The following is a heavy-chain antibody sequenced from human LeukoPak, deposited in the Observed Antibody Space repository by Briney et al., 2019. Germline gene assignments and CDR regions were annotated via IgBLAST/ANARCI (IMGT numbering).Heavy chain of an antibody. J-gene: IGHJ4*02. CDR3: ARRSVYCSSTSCYTIDY. V-gene: IGHV3-30*04. D-gene: IGHD2-2*02. CDR2: IRYDGSNK. Sequence: GGSLRLSCAASGFTFSSYAMHWVRQAPGKGLEWVAFIRYDGSNKYYADSVKGRFTISRDNSKNTLYLQINSLRTEDTAVYYCARRSVYCSSTSCYTIDYWGQGTLVTVSS. CDR1: GFTFSSYA.